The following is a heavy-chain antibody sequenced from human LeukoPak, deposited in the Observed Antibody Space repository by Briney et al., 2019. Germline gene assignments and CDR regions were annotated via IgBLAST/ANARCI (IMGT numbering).Heavy chain of an antibody. CDR1: GFTFSSYW. J-gene: IGHJ6*02. D-gene: IGHD3-10*01. CDR2: INSDGSST. Sequence: QTGGSLRLSCAASGFTFSSYWMHWVRQAPGKGLVWVSRINSDGSSTSYADSVKGRFTISRDSAKNTLYLQMNSLRAEDTAVYYCARPMVRGVSGMDVWGQGTTVTVSS. CDR3: ARPMVRGVSGMDV. V-gene: IGHV3-74*01.